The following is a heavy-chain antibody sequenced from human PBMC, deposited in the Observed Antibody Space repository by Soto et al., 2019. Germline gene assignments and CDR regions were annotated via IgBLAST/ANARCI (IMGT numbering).Heavy chain of an antibody. V-gene: IGHV4-31*03. Sequence: QVQLQESGPGLVKPSQTLSLTCSVSGGSISSGDYYWSWVRQHPGKGLEWIGYIFYSGSTYYNPSHKSRVTIAVDTSKNKFSLEQRSVTAADRAVSHWAGGGPGDIVVVAAIDYWGQGTLVTVSS. CDR1: GGSISSGDYY. CDR2: IFYSGST. D-gene: IGHD2-15*01. J-gene: IGHJ4*02. CDR3: AGGGPGDIVVVAAIDY.